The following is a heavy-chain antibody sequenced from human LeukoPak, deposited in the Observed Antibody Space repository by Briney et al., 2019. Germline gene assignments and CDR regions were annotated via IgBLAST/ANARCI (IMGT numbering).Heavy chain of an antibody. Sequence: SESLSLTCTVSGGSISSYYWSWIRQPPGKGLEWIGYIYYSGSTNYNPSLKSRVTISVDTSKNQFSLKLSSVTAADTAVYYCAQGATVTYDIWGQGTMVTVSS. D-gene: IGHD4-17*01. J-gene: IGHJ3*02. CDR2: IYYSGST. V-gene: IGHV4-59*01. CDR1: GGSISSYY. CDR3: AQGATVTYDI.